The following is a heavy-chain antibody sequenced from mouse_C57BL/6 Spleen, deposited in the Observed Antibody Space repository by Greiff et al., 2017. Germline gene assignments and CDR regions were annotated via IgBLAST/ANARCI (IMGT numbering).Heavy chain of an antibody. CDR1: GYTFTSYW. Sequence: QVQLQQPGAELVKPGASVKMSCKASGYTFTSYWITWVKQRPGQGLEWIGDIYPGSGSTNYNEKFKSKATLTVATSSSTAYMQLSSLTSEDSAVYYCAREGYGSYWFAYWGQGTLVTVSA. V-gene: IGHV1-55*01. J-gene: IGHJ3*01. CDR2: IYPGSGST. D-gene: IGHD1-1*02. CDR3: AREGYGSYWFAY.